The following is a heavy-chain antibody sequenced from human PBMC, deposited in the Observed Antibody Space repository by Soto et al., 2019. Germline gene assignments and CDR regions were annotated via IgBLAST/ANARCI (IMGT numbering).Heavy chain of an antibody. CDR3: ARGWSLDP. CDR2: INHSGTT. CDR1: GGSFSGYQ. D-gene: IGHD1-26*01. J-gene: IGHJ5*02. Sequence: PSETLSLTCGVYGGSFSGYQWNWIRQSPGQGLEWIGEINHSGTTKYNPSLESRINLSVDTSKKQFSLKMFSVTAADTAIYYCARGWSLDPWGQGTQVTVSS. V-gene: IGHV4-34*01.